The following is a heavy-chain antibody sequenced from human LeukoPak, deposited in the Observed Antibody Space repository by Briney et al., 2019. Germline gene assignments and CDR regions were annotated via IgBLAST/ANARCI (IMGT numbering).Heavy chain of an antibody. CDR3: AKDRMIWFGEWGAFDI. V-gene: IGHV3-48*01. CDR1: VFTFSSYS. CDR2: ISSSSSTI. D-gene: IGHD3-10*01. J-gene: IGHJ3*02. Sequence: GGSLRLSCAASVFTFSSYSMNWVRQAPGQGLEWVSYISSSSSTIYYADPVKGRFTISRDSSKNTLYLQMNSLRAEDTAVYYCAKDRMIWFGEWGAFDIWGQGTMVTVSS.